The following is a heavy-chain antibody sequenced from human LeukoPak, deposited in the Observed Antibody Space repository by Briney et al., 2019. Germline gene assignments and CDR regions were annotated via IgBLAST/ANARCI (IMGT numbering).Heavy chain of an antibody. CDR3: AKGRSSGYYYGMDYFDY. V-gene: IGHV3-43*01. CDR1: GFTLDDYT. J-gene: IGHJ4*02. CDR2: ISWDGGST. D-gene: IGHD3-22*01. Sequence: GGSLRLSCAASGFTLDDYTMHWVRQAPGKGLEWVSLISWDGGSTYYADSVKGRFTISRDNSKNSLYLQMNSLRTEDTALYYGAKGRSSGYYYGMDYFDYWGQGTLVTVSS.